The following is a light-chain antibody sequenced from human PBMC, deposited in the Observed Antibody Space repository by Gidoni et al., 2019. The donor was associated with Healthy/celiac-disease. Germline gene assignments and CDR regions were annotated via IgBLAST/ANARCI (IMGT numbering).Light chain of an antibody. CDR3: GTWDSSLSANV. CDR1: SSNIGNNY. Sequence: QSVLTQPPSVSAAPAQKVTISCSGSSSNIGNNYVSWYQQLPGTAPKLLIYDNNKRPSGIPDRFSGSKSGTSATLGITGLQTGDEADYYCGTWDSSLSANVFGTGTKVTVL. CDR2: DNN. J-gene: IGLJ1*01. V-gene: IGLV1-51*01.